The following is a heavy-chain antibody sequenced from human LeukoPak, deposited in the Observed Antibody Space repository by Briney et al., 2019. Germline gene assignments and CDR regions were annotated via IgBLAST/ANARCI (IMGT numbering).Heavy chain of an antibody. D-gene: IGHD3-10*01. V-gene: IGHV1-18*01. CDR1: GYTFTSYG. CDR3: ARQFATMVTNALDI. CDR2: ISAYNGNT. Sequence: ASVKVSCKASGYTFTSYGISWVRQAPGQGLEWMGWISAYNGNTNYAQKFQGRVTVTRDTSTSTVYMELRSLKSDDTAVYYCARQFATMVTNALDIWGQGTLVTVSS. J-gene: IGHJ3*02.